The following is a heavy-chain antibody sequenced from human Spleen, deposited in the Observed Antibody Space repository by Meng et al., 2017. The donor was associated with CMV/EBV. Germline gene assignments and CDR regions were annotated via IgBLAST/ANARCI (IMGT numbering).Heavy chain of an antibody. Sequence: ASVKVSCKASGGTFSSYAISWVRQAPGQGLEWMGWINPNSGGTNYAQKFQGRVTMTRDTSISTAYMELSRLRSDDTAVYYCARELETYYFDFWGQGTLVTVSS. J-gene: IGHJ4*02. CDR1: GGTFSSYA. CDR3: ARELETYYFDF. CDR2: INPNSGGT. V-gene: IGHV1-2*02. D-gene: IGHD1-1*01.